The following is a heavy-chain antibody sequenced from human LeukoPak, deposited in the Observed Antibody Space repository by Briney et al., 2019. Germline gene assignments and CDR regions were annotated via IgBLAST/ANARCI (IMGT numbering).Heavy chain of an antibody. CDR2: ISPSSSYM. D-gene: IGHD3-3*01. CDR1: GFTFSDYT. J-gene: IGHJ6*03. V-gene: IGHV3-21*01. Sequence: GGSLRLSCAASGFTFSDYTMNWVRQAPGKGQEWVSSISPSSSYMYYADSVKGRFTISRDNTKNSLYLQMNSLRAEDTAVYYCAKNAYYDFWSGYPPLYYYYMDVWGKGTTVTVSS. CDR3: AKNAYYDFWSGYPPLYYYYMDV.